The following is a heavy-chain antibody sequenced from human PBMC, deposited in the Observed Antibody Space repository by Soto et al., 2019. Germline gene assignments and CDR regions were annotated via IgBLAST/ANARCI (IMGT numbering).Heavy chain of an antibody. J-gene: IGHJ3*02. Sequence: EVQLLESGGGLVQPGGSLRLSCAASGFTFSTYVMNWVRQAPGKGLEWVSTISYSADKTFYADSVKGRFTISRDNSRDTLFLQMNSLRADDAALYYCARRAKTVTTNWGAFDIWGQGTMVTVSS. CDR3: ARRAKTVTTNWGAFDI. D-gene: IGHD1-7*01. V-gene: IGHV3-23*01. CDR1: GFTFSTYV. CDR2: ISYSADKT.